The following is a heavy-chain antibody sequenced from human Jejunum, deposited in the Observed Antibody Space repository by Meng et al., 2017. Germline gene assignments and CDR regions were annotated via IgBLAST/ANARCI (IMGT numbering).Heavy chain of an antibody. J-gene: IGHJ3*01. CDR1: GFTFRDHY. Sequence: GGSLRLSCVASGFTFRDHYMTWIRQAPGKGLEWLSDISSSGNTINYADSVRGRFTISRDNARNSLFLQMDSLRVEDTAFYYCARVWGLDVFDLWGQGTMVTVSS. CDR3: ARVWGLDVFDL. CDR2: ISSSGNTI. V-gene: IGHV3-11*01. D-gene: IGHD7-27*01.